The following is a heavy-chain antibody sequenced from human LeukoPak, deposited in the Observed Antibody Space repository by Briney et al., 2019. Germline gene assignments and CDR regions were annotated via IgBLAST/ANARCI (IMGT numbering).Heavy chain of an antibody. CDR3: ARDKDYGGNSHYYYYGMDV. CDR2: IIPIFGTA. CDR1: GGTFSGYA. D-gene: IGHD4-23*01. J-gene: IGHJ6*02. V-gene: IGHV1-69*01. Sequence: ASVKVSCKASGGTFSGYAISWVRQAPGQGLEWMGGIIPIFGTANYAQKFQGRVTITADESTSTAYMELSSLRSEDTAVYYCARDKDYGGNSHYYYYGMDVWGQGTTVTVSS.